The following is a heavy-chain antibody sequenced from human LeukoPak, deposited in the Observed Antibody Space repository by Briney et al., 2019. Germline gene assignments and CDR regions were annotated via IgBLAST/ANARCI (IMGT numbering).Heavy chain of an antibody. CDR2: INHSGST. D-gene: IGHD5-18*01. Sequence: PSETLSLTCAVYGGSFSGYYWSWIRQPPGKGLEWIGEINHSGSTNYNPSLKSRVTISVDTSKNQFSLKLSSVTAADTAVYYCARGSRNVDTAMVSGGFDPWGQGTLVTVSS. CDR3: ARGSRNVDTAMVSGGFDP. V-gene: IGHV4-34*01. J-gene: IGHJ5*02. CDR1: GGSFSGYY.